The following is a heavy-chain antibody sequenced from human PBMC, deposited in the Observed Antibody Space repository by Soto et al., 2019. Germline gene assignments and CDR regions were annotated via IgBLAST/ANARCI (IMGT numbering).Heavy chain of an antibody. D-gene: IGHD1-26*01. Sequence: GGSLRLSCAASGFTFDDYGMSWVRQAPGKGLEWVSGINWNGGSTGYADSVKGRFTISRDNAKNSLYLQMNSLRAEDTALYYCARGVVGATVDYFDYWGQGTLVTVSS. CDR2: INWNGGST. V-gene: IGHV3-20*04. CDR1: GFTFDDYG. CDR3: ARGVVGATVDYFDY. J-gene: IGHJ4*02.